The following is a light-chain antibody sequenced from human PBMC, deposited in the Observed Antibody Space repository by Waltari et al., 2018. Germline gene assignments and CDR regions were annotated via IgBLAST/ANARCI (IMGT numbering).Light chain of an antibody. CDR1: QSVLYSPNNKNY. CDR3: QQYANTPRT. Sequence: DIVMTQSPDSLAVSLGERATVNCKSSQSVLYSPNNKNYLAWYQQKPGQPPKLLIYWAPTRESGVPDRFSGSGSGTDFTLTISSLQAEDVAVYYCQQYANTPRTFGQGTTVEIK. J-gene: IGKJ1*01. CDR2: WAP. V-gene: IGKV4-1*01.